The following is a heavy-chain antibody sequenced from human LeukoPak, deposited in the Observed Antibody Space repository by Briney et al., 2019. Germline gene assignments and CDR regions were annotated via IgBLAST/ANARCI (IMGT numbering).Heavy chain of an antibody. CDR3: ARRSARGDFWSGYNNWFDP. D-gene: IGHD3-3*01. J-gene: IGHJ5*02. Sequence: ASVKVSCKVSGYIFTGYYMHWVRQAPGQGLEWMGWISAYNGNTNYAQKLQGRVTMTTDTSTSTAYMELRSLRSDDTAVYYCARRSARGDFWSGYNNWFDPWGQGTLVTVSS. V-gene: IGHV1-18*04. CDR1: GYIFTGYY. CDR2: ISAYNGNT.